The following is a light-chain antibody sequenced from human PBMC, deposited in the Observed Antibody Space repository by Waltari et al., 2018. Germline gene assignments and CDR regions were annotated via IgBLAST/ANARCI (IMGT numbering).Light chain of an antibody. CDR2: KAS. V-gene: IGKV1-5*03. CDR1: HTISSW. CDR3: QQYNSYSPT. Sequence: DIQMTQSPSTLSASVGDSVTITCRASHTISSWLAWYQQKPGNAPKLLIYKASILESGVPSRFSGSGSGTEFTLTISSLQPDDFATYYCQQYNSYSPTFGQGTKLEIK. J-gene: IGKJ2*01.